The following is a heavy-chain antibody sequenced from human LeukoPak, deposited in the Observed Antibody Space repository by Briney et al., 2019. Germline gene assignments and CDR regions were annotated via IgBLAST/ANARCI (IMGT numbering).Heavy chain of an antibody. D-gene: IGHD5-24*01. CDR1: GGSFSGYY. J-gene: IGHJ1*01. CDR2: INHSGST. CDR3: ARGGGGMATIKPYDEYFQH. V-gene: IGHV4-34*01. Sequence: SETLSLTCAVYGGSFSGYYWSWIRQPPGKGLEWIGEINHSGSTNYKPYLKSRVNISVDTSKNQFSLKLSSVTAADTAVYYCARGGGGMATIKPYDEYFQHWGQGTLVTVSS.